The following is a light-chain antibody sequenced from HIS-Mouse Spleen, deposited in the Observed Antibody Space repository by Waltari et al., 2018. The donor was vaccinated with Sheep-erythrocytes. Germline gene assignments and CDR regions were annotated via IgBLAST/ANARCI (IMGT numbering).Light chain of an antibody. V-gene: IGLV2-11*01. CDR3: CSYAGSYTYV. CDR1: SSDVGCSNH. CDR2: DVS. J-gene: IGLJ1*01. Sequence: QSALTQPRSVSGSPGPSVTISCTGTSSDVGCSNHVSWYQQHPGKAPKLMIYDVSKRPSGVPDRFSGSKSGNTASLTISGLQAEDEADYYCCSYAGSYTYVFGTGTKVTVL.